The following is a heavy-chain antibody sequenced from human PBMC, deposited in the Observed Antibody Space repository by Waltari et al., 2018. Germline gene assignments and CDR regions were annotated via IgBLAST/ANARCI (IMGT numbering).Heavy chain of an antibody. CDR1: GGTFSSYA. J-gene: IGHJ4*02. V-gene: IGHV1-69*01. D-gene: IGHD3-16*02. CDR2: IIPIFGTA. CDR3: ARNNYVWGSYRYTDTYYFDY. Sequence: QVQLVQSGAEVKKPGSSVKVSCKASGGTFSSYAISWVRQAPGQGLEWMGGIIPIFGTANYAQKFQGRGTITADESTSTAYMELSSLRSEDTAVYYCARNNYVWGSYRYTDTYYFDYWGQGTLVTVSS.